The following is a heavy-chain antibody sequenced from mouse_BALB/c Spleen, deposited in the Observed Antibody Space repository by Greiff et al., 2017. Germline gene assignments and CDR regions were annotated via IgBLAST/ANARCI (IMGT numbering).Heavy chain of an antibody. V-gene: IGHV5-17*02. CDR2: ISSGSSTI. Sequence: EVQVVESGGGLVQPGGSRKLSCAASGFTFSSFGMHWVRQAPEKGLEWVAYISSGSSTIYYADTVKGRFTISRDNPKNTLFLQMTSLRSEDTAMYYCARRGYYGSSPHWYFDVWGAGTTVTVSS. J-gene: IGHJ1*01. CDR3: ARRGYYGSSPHWYFDV. D-gene: IGHD1-1*01. CDR1: GFTFSSFG.